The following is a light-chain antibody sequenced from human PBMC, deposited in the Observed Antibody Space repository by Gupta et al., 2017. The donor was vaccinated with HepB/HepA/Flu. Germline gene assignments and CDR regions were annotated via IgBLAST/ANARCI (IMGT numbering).Light chain of an antibody. CDR2: GAS. CDR3: QQYNDWPLT. Sequence: EIVMTQSPATLSVSPGERVTLSCRASHSVNRHLAWYQQKPGQTPRLLIYGASVMATGVPTRFSASGSETEFTLAISSLQSGDFAVYYCQQYNDWPLTFGGGTKVEI. V-gene: IGKV3-15*01. J-gene: IGKJ4*01. CDR1: HSVNRH.